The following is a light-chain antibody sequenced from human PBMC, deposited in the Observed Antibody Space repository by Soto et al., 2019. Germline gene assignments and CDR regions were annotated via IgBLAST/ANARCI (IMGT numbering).Light chain of an antibody. CDR1: SSNIGRNY. Sequence: QSVLNQTPSVSGTPGQRVNISCSGSSSNIGRNYVYWYHQFPGTAPKLLIYRDNERPSGVPDRFSGSKSGTSASRAISGLRSGDEADYHCATWDDSLGGPVFGGGTKLTVL. CDR3: ATWDDSLGGPV. CDR2: RDN. J-gene: IGLJ2*01. V-gene: IGLV1-47*01.